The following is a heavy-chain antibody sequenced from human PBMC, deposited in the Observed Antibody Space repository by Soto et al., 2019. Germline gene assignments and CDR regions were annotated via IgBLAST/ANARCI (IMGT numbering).Heavy chain of an antibody. D-gene: IGHD2-2*01. V-gene: IGHV1-18*01. CDR2: ISLYSDGT. CDR1: GYTFSNYG. J-gene: IGHJ5*02. Sequence: ASVKVSCKTSGYTFSNYGITWGRQAPGQPLEWLGWISLYSDGTNYAQKFQGRVSMTTDTSTTTAYMELRSLRSDDTAVYYCARVVPGAEAWFGPWGQGTPVTVSS. CDR3: ARVVPGAEAWFGP.